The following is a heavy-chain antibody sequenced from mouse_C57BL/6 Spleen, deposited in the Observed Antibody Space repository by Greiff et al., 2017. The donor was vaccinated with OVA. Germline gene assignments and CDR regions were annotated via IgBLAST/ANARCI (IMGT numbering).Heavy chain of an antibody. Sequence: QVQLQQPGAELVMPGASVKLSCKASGYTFTSYWMHWVKQRPGQGLEWIGEIDPSDSYTNYNQKFKGKSTLTVDESSSTAYMQLSSLTSEDSAVYYCARSEGHTPYFDYWGQGTTLTVSS. CDR2: IDPSDSYT. V-gene: IGHV1-69*01. D-gene: IGHD3-3*01. CDR1: GYTFTSYW. J-gene: IGHJ2*01. CDR3: ARSEGHTPYFDY.